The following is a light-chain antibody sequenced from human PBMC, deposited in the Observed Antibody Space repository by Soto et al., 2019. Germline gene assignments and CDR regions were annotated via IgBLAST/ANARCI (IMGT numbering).Light chain of an antibody. CDR3: QSYDSSLSGSNV. Sequence: QLVLTQPPSVSGAPGQRVTISCTGSSSNIGAGYDVHWYQQLPGTAPKLLIYRNSNRPSGVPDRFSGSKSGTSASLAITGLQAEDEADYYCQSYDSSLSGSNVFGTGTKLTVL. CDR2: RNS. CDR1: SSNIGAGYD. V-gene: IGLV1-40*01. J-gene: IGLJ1*01.